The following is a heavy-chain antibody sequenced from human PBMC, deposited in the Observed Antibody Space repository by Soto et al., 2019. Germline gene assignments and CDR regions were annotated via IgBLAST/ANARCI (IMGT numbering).Heavy chain of an antibody. CDR2: MTYSGGGT. CDR3: AKVMRSTSSTANFDY. J-gene: IGHJ4*02. V-gene: IGHV3-23*01. Sequence: EVQLLESGGGLVQPGGSLRLSFEASGFTFRMFAMNWVRQAPGKGLEWVASMTYSGGGTNYADSVRGRFTISRDNSKNTLSLQMTSLRVEDTAVYYCAKVMRSTSSTANFDYWGRGTLVTVSS. CDR1: GFTFRMFA. D-gene: IGHD3-16*01.